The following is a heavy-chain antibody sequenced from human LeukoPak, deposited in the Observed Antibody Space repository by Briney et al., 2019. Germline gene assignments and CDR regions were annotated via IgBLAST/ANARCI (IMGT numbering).Heavy chain of an antibody. CDR1: GGFISSGGYY. J-gene: IGHJ4*02. D-gene: IGHD6-19*01. Sequence: SETLSLTCTVSGGFISSGGYYWSWIRQHPGKGLEWIGYIYYSGSTYYNPSLKSRVTISVDTSKNQFSLKLSSVTAADTAVYYCARVKSSGTISKYYFDYWGQGTLVTVSS. V-gene: IGHV4-31*03. CDR2: IYYSGST. CDR3: ARVKSSGTISKYYFDY.